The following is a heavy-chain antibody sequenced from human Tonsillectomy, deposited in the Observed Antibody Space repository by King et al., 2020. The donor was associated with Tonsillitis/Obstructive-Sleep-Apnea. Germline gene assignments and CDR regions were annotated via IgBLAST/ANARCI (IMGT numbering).Heavy chain of an antibody. CDR1: GYRFANYW. V-gene: IGHV5-51*01. D-gene: IGHD3/OR15-3a*01. Sequence: QLVQSGAEMKKAGASLKISCKGSGYRFANYWIVWVRQTPGKGLEWMGVIRPRDSDSKYRPSFQGQVTVSADKSISTAYLQWSSLKVSDSATYYCARLSNVDFWALTFDYWGQGTQVTVSS. CDR3: ARLSNVDFWALTFDY. CDR2: IRPRDSDS. J-gene: IGHJ4*02.